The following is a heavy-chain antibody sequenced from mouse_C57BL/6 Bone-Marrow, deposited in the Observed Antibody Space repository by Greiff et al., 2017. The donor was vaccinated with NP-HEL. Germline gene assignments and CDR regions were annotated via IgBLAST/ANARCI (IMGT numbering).Heavy chain of an antibody. V-gene: IGHV1-55*01. J-gene: IGHJ2*01. CDR1: GYTFTSYW. Sequence: QVQLQQPGAKLVKPGASVKMSCKASGYTFTSYWITWVKQRPGQGLEWIGDIYPGSGSTNYNEKFKSKATLTVDTSSSTAYMQLSSLTSEDSAVYYCARRTIYYDYDGRSLDYWGQGTTLTVSS. CDR3: ARRTIYYDYDGRSLDY. D-gene: IGHD2-4*01. CDR2: IYPGSGST.